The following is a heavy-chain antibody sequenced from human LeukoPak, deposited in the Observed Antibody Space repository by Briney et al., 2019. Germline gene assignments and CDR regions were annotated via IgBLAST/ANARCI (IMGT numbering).Heavy chain of an antibody. CDR2: IRSKANSYAT. CDR3: TTGYSSSWDAFDI. D-gene: IGHD6-13*01. CDR1: GFTFSSYA. Sequence: GGSLRLSCAASGFTFSSYAMHWVRQASGKGLEWVGRIRSKANSYATAYAASVKGRFTISRDDSKNTAYLQMNSLKTEDTAVYYCTTGYSSSWDAFDIWGQGTMVTVSS. J-gene: IGHJ3*02. V-gene: IGHV3-73*01.